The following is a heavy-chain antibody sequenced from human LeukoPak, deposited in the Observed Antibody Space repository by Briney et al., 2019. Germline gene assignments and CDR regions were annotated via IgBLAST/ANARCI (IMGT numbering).Heavy chain of an antibody. D-gene: IGHD3-22*01. CDR3: ARTTSLISSGYLLCDAFDI. J-gene: IGHJ3*02. Sequence: GGSLRLSCAASGFTFSSYWMSWVRQAPGKGLEGVANIKQDGSEKYYVDSVKGRFTISRDNAKNSLYLQMNSVRAEDTAVYYCARTTSLISSGYLLCDAFDIWGRGTMVTVSS. CDR1: GFTFSSYW. CDR2: IKQDGSEK. V-gene: IGHV3-7*01.